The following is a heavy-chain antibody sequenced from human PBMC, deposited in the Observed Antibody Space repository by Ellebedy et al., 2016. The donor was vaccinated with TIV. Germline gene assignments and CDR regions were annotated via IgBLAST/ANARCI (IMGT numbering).Heavy chain of an antibody. Sequence: LRLXCTVSGGSISSGGYYWSWIRQHPGKGLEWIGYIYYSGSTYYNPSLKSRVTISVDTSKNQFSLKLSSVTAADTAVYYCARDCSSTSCYADYYYYYGMDVWGQGTTVTVSS. V-gene: IGHV4-31*03. CDR2: IYYSGST. J-gene: IGHJ6*02. D-gene: IGHD2-2*01. CDR1: GGSISSGGYY. CDR3: ARDCSSTSCYADYYYYYGMDV.